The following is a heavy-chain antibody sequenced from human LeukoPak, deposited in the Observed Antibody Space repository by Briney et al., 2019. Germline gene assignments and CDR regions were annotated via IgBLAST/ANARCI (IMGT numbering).Heavy chain of an antibody. CDR2: IYYSGST. J-gene: IGHJ4*02. CDR1: GGSISSSSYY. Sequence: PSETLSLTCTVSGGSISSSSYYWGWIRQPPGKGLECIGSIYYSGSTYYNPSLKSRVTISADTSKNQFSLKLSSATAADTAVYYCARRTSGWPIDYWGQGTLVTVSS. D-gene: IGHD6-19*01. V-gene: IGHV4-39*01. CDR3: ARRTSGWPIDY.